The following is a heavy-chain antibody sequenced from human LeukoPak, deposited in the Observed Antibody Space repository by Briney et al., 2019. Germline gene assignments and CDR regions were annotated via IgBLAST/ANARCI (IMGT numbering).Heavy chain of an antibody. V-gene: IGHV4-34*01. D-gene: IGHD3-9*01. J-gene: IGHJ5*02. CDR1: GGSFSGYY. CDR2: INHSGST. Sequence: SETLSLTCAVHGGSFSGYYWSWIRQPPGKGLEWIGEINHSGSTNYNPSLKSRVTISVDTSKNQFSLKLSSVTAADTAVYYCASIAYYDILTGYYSYNWFDPWGQGTLVTVSS. CDR3: ASIAYYDILTGYYSYNWFDP.